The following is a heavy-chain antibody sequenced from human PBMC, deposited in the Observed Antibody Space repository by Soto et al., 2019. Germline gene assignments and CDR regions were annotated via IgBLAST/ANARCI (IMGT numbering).Heavy chain of an antibody. V-gene: IGHV4-39*01. J-gene: IGHJ6*03. Sequence: SETLSLTCTVSNGSISSRSSYWGWIRQTPGKGLEWIGSIYYSGSTYYNPSLKSRVTISVDTSKNQFSLKLSSVTAADTAVYYCARRGGDLYDILTGYQDYYYYYMDVWGKGTTVTVSS. CDR1: NGSISSRSSY. CDR2: IYYSGST. D-gene: IGHD3-9*01. CDR3: ARRGGDLYDILTGYQDYYYYYMDV.